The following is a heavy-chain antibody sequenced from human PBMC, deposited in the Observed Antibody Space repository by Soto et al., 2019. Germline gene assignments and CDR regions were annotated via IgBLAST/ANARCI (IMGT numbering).Heavy chain of an antibody. V-gene: IGHV3-53*01. J-gene: IGHJ3*02. D-gene: IGHD6-13*01. CDR2: IYSGGGT. CDR3: AXXXXXGXXXXXSVDKCGSRAYLQRRSMKASDPAISHCAAGYSTGLDACDI. CDR1: GVTVSNYY. Sequence: GGSLRLSCAASGVTVSNYYMNWGRQAPGKGLEWVSVIYSGGGTYYADSAKGRITISIDNSKNNPYLQMNRPTAEATDVDYSAXXXXXGXXXXXSVDKCGSRAYLQRRSMKASDPAISHCAAGYSTGLDACDIWGQVTMVTVSS.